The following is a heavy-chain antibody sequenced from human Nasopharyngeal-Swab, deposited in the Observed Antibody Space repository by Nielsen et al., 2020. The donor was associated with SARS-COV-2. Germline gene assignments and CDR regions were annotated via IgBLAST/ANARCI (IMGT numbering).Heavy chain of an antibody. J-gene: IGHJ4*02. Sequence: SLNFCCAASCSFFDASTIYGGRQASGKALEWGLRIGDKDHNYATTYGASVQGRFTISRDDSKNTAFLQMDSLKTEDTALYYCTTDFYFDYWGQGTLVTVSS. CDR3: TTDFYFDY. V-gene: IGHV3-73*01. CDR1: CSFFDAST. CDR2: IGDKDHNYAT.